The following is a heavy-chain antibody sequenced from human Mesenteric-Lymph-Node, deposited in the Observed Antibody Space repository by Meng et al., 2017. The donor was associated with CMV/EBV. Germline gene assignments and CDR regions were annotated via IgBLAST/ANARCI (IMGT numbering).Heavy chain of an antibody. CDR3: AKDARGDALPHY. CDR1: GGSISSSSYY. D-gene: IGHD3-16*01. V-gene: IGHV4-39*07. CDR2: INYSGST. J-gene: IGHJ4*02. Sequence: SETLSLTCAVSGGSISSSSYYWGWIRQSPGKGLEWIGTINYSGSTYYNPSLKSRVIISVDTSKNQFSLKVTSVTAADSAAYYCAKDARGDALPHYWGQGTLVTVSS.